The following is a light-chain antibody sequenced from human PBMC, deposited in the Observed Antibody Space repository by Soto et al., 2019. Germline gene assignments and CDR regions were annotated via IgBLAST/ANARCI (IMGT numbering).Light chain of an antibody. Sequence: EVVITQSPSSLSASPRERVTLSCRASQNIRSSLAWYQQRPGQAPRLLIYDASTRATGIPPRFSGGGSGTEFTVTISSLQSEDFAVYYCQQYGSSPRTFGQRAKVDI. J-gene: IGKJ1*01. V-gene: IGKV3-15*01. CDR3: QQYGSSPRT. CDR2: DAS. CDR1: QNIRSS.